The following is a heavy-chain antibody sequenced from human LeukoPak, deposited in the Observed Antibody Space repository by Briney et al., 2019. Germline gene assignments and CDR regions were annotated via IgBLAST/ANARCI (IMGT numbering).Heavy chain of an antibody. CDR2: IYHSGST. D-gene: IGHD3-10*01. Sequence: SETLSLTCTVSGGSISSGGYYWSWIRQPPGKGLEWIGYIYHSGSTYYNPSLTSRVTISVDGSKNQFSLKLRYMTAADTAVYYCARDSFGSGSYHYAMDVWGQGTTVTVSS. CDR3: ARDSFGSGSYHYAMDV. CDR1: GGSISSGGYY. V-gene: IGHV4-30-2*01. J-gene: IGHJ6*02.